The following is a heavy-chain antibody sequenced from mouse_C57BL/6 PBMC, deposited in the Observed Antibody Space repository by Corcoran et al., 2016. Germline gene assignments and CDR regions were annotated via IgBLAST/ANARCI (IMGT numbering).Heavy chain of an antibody. Sequence: QVQLQQSGPELVKPGASVKISCKASGYTFTDYYINWVKQRPGQGLEWIGWIFPGSGSTYYNEKFKGKATLTVDKSSSTAYMLLSSLTSEDSAVYFCARSPIYDGYYDYAMDYWGQGTSVTVSS. V-gene: IGHV1-75*01. J-gene: IGHJ4*01. CDR2: IFPGSGST. CDR1: GYTFTDYY. D-gene: IGHD2-3*01. CDR3: ARSPIYDGYYDYAMDY.